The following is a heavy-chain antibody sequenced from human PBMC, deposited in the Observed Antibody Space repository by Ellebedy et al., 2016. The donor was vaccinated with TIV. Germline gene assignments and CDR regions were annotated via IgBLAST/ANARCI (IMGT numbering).Heavy chain of an antibody. J-gene: IGHJ5*02. CDR1: GAFVNSGSYF. CDR2: IFYSGTT. Sequence: MPSETLSLTCSVSGAFVNSGSYFWTWIRQRPGKGLEWIGYIFYSGTTHYNPSLKSRVTISADMSKNLFSLKFTSMTAADTAVYYCARVMVRRGLDPWGQGTLVTVSS. D-gene: IGHD3-10*01. CDR3: ARVMVRRGLDP. V-gene: IGHV4-61*03.